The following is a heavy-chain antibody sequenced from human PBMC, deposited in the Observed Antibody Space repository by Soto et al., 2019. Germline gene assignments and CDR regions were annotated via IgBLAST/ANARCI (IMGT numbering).Heavy chain of an antibody. CDR2: ISRGATTT. CDR1: GLTFSSFE. J-gene: IGHJ4*02. Sequence: VGSLRLSCAVSGLTFSSFEMDWVRQAAGKGPEWISYISRGATTTYYADSVRGRFTISRDDAENSVFLQMDSLRVEDTAIYFCATRSTDYYFYWGQGTLVTVSS. V-gene: IGHV3-48*03. D-gene: IGHD3-9*01. CDR3: ATRSTDYYFY.